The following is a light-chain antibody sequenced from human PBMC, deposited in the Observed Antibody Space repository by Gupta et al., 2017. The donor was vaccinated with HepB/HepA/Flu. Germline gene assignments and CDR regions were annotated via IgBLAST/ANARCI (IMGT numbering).Light chain of an antibody. Sequence: ETVMPQFPATLSVSPGESATLSCRASQTVGRNLAWYQHKSGQAPVLLIYGASTRVTGVPDRFSGSGSQTEFTLTISSLQSEDLAIYYCQQYNDWPRTFGQGTRVEIE. V-gene: IGKV3-15*01. CDR1: QTVGRN. CDR2: GAS. J-gene: IGKJ1*01. CDR3: QQYNDWPRT.